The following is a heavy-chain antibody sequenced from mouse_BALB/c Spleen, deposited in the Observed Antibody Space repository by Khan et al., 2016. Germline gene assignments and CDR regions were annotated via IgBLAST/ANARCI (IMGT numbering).Heavy chain of an antibody. CDR3: ARDYSGSSFFDY. CDR2: IIYSGST. Sequence: EVQLQESGPGLVKPSQSLSLTCTVTGSSITSDYAWNWIRQFPGNKLEWMGYIIYSGSTSYNPSFKSRTSITRDTSKNQFFLQLNSVTTEDTATYFCARDYSGSSFFDYWGQGTTLTVSS. CDR1: GSSITSDYA. D-gene: IGHD1-1*01. J-gene: IGHJ2*01. V-gene: IGHV3-2*02.